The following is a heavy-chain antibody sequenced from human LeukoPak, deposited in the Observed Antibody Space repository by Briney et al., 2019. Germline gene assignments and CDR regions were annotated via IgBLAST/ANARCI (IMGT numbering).Heavy chain of an antibody. CDR1: GFTFSSYA. V-gene: IGHV3-23*01. CDR3: AKHSGEVIVGATVNA. D-gene: IGHD1-26*01. Sequence: PGGSLRLSCAASGFTFSSYAMSWVRQAPGKGLEWVSAISGSGGSTYYADSVKGRFTSSRDNSKNTLFLQMNSLRAEDTAVYYCAKHSGEVIVGATVNAWGQGTLVTVSS. J-gene: IGHJ4*02. CDR2: ISGSGGST.